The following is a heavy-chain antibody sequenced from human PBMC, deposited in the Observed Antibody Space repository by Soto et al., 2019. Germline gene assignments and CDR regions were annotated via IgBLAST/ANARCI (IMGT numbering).Heavy chain of an antibody. D-gene: IGHD6-13*01. V-gene: IGHV3-33*01. CDR2: IWYDGSNK. CDR1: GFTFSSYG. Sequence: QVQLVESGGGVVQPGRSLRLSCAASGFTFSSYGMHWVRQAPGKGLEWVAVIWYDGSNKYYADSVKGRFTISRDNSKNTLYLPMNSLRAEDTAVYYCARGAGSSWTFDYWGQGTLVTVSS. J-gene: IGHJ4*02. CDR3: ARGAGSSWTFDY.